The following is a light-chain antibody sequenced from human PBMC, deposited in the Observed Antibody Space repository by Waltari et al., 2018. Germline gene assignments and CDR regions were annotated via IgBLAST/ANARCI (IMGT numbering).Light chain of an antibody. CDR3: QQYNSFSS. V-gene: IGKV1-5*03. J-gene: IGKJ1*01. Sequence: IPVTQHPSALSARVGDRVTISCRTSRNINTWVAWFQQRPGKAPDLLIYKASILKSGVPSRFSGSGSGTEFTLTISSLQPDDAATYYCQQYNSFSSFGQGTKVEVK. CDR1: RNINTW. CDR2: KAS.